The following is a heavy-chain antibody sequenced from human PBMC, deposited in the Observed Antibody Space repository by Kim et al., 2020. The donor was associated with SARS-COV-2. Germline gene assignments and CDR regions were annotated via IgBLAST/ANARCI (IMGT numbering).Heavy chain of an antibody. D-gene: IGHD5-18*01. V-gene: IGHV1-69*13. J-gene: IGHJ6*02. CDR3: ASVYSYGYFYYYYGMDV. Sequence: SVKVSCKASGGTFSSYAISWVRQAPGQGLEWMGGIIPIFGTANYAQKFQGRVTITADESTSTAYMELSSLRSEDTAVYYCASVYSYGYFYYYYGMDVWGQGTTVTVSS. CDR1: GGTFSSYA. CDR2: IIPIFGTA.